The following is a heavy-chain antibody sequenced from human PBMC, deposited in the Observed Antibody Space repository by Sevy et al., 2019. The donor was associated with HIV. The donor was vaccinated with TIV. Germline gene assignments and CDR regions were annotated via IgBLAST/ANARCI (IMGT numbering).Heavy chain of an antibody. CDR3: AKRGDRAFDY. CDR1: GFNFSNYA. CDR2: ISVGGKA. J-gene: IGHJ4*02. Sequence: GGSLRLSCAASGFNFSNYAMSWVRQGPGKGPVWVSAISVGGKAYYADSVKGSFTISRDNSRNTLYLQMNNLRVADTAVYYCAKRGDRAFDYWGQGTLVTVSS. D-gene: IGHD3-3*01. V-gene: IGHV3-23*01.